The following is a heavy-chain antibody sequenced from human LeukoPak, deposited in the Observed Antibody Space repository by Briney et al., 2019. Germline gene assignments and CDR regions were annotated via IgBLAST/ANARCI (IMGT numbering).Heavy chain of an antibody. CDR1: GYTFTVYY. CDR3: ARAPRDTDAFDI. J-gene: IGHJ3*02. D-gene: IGHD5-18*01. V-gene: IGHV1-46*01. CDR2: INPSGGST. Sequence: ASVKVSCKASGYTFTVYYIHWVRQAPGQGLEWMGIINPSGGSTSYAQKFQGRVTMTRDTSTSTVYMELSSLRSEDTAVYYCARAPRDTDAFDIWGQGTMVTVSS.